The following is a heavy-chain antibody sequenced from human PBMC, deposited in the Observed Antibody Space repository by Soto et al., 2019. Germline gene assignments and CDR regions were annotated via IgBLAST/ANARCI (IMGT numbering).Heavy chain of an antibody. Sequence: SETLSLTCTVSGGSISSNYWTWIRQPPGKGLEWIGYVYYSGTTYYTPSLKSRLTMSMDRANDHFSLNLTSVTAADTAVYFCARGHYYYGMDVWGQGITVTVSS. CDR1: GGSISSNY. CDR2: VYYSGTT. V-gene: IGHV4-59*04. J-gene: IGHJ6*02. CDR3: ARGHYYYGMDV.